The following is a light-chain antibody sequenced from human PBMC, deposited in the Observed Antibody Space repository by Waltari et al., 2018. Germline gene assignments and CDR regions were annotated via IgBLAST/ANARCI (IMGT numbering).Light chain of an antibody. CDR1: QGISTW. Sequence: DIPTTQSQSSVSASLGDRVTLTCRASQGISTWLAWYQQKVGKAPKLLIYTATTLQSGVPSRFSGSGSGTDFTLTISSLQPEDFATYYCQQANSFPWTFGGGTKVEIK. CDR2: TAT. V-gene: IGKV1-12*02. CDR3: QQANSFPWT. J-gene: IGKJ4*01.